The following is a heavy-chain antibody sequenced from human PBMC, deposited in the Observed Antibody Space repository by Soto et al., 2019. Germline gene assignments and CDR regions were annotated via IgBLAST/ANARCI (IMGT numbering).Heavy chain of an antibody. D-gene: IGHD3-10*01. CDR3: GSVWLGEFVYQFDY. V-gene: IGHV1-18*01. CDR1: GYTFTSYG. Sequence: QVQLVQSGAEVKKPGASVKVSCKPSGYTFTSYGITWVRQAPGQGLEWMGWISAYNGNTNYAQKFQGIVTMTKDTATSTADMERRGLGSDDTAVYYCGSVWLGEFVYQFDYWGRGTLVTVSS. J-gene: IGHJ4*02. CDR2: ISAYNGNT.